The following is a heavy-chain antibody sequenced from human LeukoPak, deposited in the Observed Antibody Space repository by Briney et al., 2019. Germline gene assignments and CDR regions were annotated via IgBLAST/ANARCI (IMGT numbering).Heavy chain of an antibody. V-gene: IGHV1-46*01. CDR2: INPSGGST. CDR1: GYTLINYY. Sequence: ASAKASCKASGYTLINYYMHWVRQAPRQGLEWMGIINPSGGSTSYAQKFQGRVTMTRDTSTSTVYMELSSLRSEDTAVYYCARVGGDGYNTFAPWGQGTLVTVSS. D-gene: IGHD5-24*01. J-gene: IGHJ5*02. CDR3: ARVGGDGYNTFAP.